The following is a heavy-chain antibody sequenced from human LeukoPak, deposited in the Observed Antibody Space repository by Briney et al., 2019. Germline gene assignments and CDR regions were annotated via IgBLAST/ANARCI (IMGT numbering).Heavy chain of an antibody. J-gene: IGHJ6*03. CDR2: IKQDGSEK. V-gene: IGHV3-7*01. Sequence: GGSLRLSCAASGFTSSSYWMSWVRQAPGKGLEWVANIKQDGSEKYYVDSVKGRFTISRDNAKNSLYLQMNSLRAEDTAVYYCAKAANYYGSGSYYNEAYYYYMDVWGKGTTVTISS. CDR1: GFTSSSYW. CDR3: AKAANYYGSGSYYNEAYYYYMDV. D-gene: IGHD3-10*01.